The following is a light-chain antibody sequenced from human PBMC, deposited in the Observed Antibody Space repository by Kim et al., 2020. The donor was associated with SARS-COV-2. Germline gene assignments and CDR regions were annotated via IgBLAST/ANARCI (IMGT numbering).Light chain of an antibody. CDR3: SSYTSSSTLYVV. Sequence: ITISCTGTSSDVGGYNYVSWYQQHPGKAPKLMIYDVSNRPSGVSNRFSGSKSGNTASLTISGLQAEDEADYYCSSYTSSSTLYVVFGGGTKLTVL. CDR2: DVS. J-gene: IGLJ2*01. CDR1: SSDVGGYNY. V-gene: IGLV2-14*03.